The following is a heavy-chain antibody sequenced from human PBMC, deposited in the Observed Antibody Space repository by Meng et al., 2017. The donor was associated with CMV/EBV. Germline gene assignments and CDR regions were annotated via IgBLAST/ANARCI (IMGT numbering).Heavy chain of an antibody. V-gene: IGHV2-5*02. Sequence: IHLKASGPPLVNPTQTLPLTCPFSGFSLSTSGVGVGWIRQPPGKALEWLALIYWDDDKRYSPSLKSRLTITKDTSKNQVVLTMTNMDPVDTATYYCAHLDTAKLHFDYWGQGTLVTVSS. D-gene: IGHD5-18*01. J-gene: IGHJ4*02. CDR2: IYWDDDK. CDR1: GFSLSTSGVG. CDR3: AHLDTAKLHFDY.